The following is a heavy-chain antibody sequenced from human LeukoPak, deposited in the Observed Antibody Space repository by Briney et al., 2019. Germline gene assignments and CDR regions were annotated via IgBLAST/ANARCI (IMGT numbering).Heavy chain of an antibody. Sequence: GGSLRLSCAASGFTFDDYAMHWVRQAPGKGLEWVSGISWNSGSIGYADSVKGRFTISRDNAKNSLYLQMNSLRAEDTALYYCAKGYYGSSGYYSHWGQGTLVTVSS. CDR1: GFTFDDYA. CDR3: AKGYYGSSGYYSH. CDR2: ISWNSGSI. V-gene: IGHV3-9*01. D-gene: IGHD3-22*01. J-gene: IGHJ4*02.